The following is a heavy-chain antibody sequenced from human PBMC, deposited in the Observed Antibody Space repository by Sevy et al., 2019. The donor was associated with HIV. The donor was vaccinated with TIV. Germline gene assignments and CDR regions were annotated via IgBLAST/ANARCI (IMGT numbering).Heavy chain of an antibody. Sequence: GGSLRLSCSASGFTLNNYGIHWVRQAPGKGLEWVAYIRYDGSHQYYADSVKGRFSVSRDNSKNSVSLQMNRLKTDDTALYYCVKDMSVFVVVGVGCDGFDLWGQGTMVTVSS. D-gene: IGHD3-16*01. CDR1: GFTLNNYG. CDR3: VKDMSVFVVVGVGCDGFDL. CDR2: IRYDGSHQ. V-gene: IGHV3-30*02. J-gene: IGHJ3*01.